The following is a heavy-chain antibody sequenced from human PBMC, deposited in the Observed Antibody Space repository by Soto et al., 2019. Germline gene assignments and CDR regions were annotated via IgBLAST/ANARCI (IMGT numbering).Heavy chain of an antibody. CDR2: ISPDGGST. V-gene: IGHV1-46*01. J-gene: IGHJ4*02. CDR1: GYDFTDHY. D-gene: IGHD3-10*01. Sequence: AAVKVSCKASGYDFTDHYIHWVRQAPGQGLEWMGIISPDGGSTRYSQQFQARITMTRDTSTSTVYMELSSLRSEDTAVYYCARAPRGGVIIVITSAQIDYWGQGTLVTVSS. CDR3: ARAPRGGVIIVITSAQIDY.